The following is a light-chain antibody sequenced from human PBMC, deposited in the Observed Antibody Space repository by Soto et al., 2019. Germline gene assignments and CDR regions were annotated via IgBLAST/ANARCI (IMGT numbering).Light chain of an antibody. CDR2: GAS. V-gene: IGKV3-15*01. J-gene: IGKJ1*01. Sequence: EIQMTQSPSTLPGSVGDRVTISFRASQSVSIDLAWYQQKPGQAPRLLIYGASTRATDIPPSFTGSGSGTEFTLTISSLQSEDIAVYHCQQYNKCPETFGQGTKVDIK. CDR3: QQYNKCPET. CDR1: QSVSID.